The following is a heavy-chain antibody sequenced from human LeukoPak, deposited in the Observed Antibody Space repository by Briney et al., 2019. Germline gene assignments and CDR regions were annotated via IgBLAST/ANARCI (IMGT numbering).Heavy chain of an antibody. J-gene: IGHJ4*02. CDR1: GYTFTSYD. CDR2: MNPNSGNT. V-gene: IGHV1-8*03. CDR3: ARQGSSQTGFDY. D-gene: IGHD6-13*01. Sequence: ASVKVSCKASGYTFTSYDINWVRQATGQGLEWMGWMNPNSGNTGYAQKFQGRVTITRNTSISTAYMELSSLRFEDTAVYYGARQGSSQTGFDYWGQGTLVTVSS.